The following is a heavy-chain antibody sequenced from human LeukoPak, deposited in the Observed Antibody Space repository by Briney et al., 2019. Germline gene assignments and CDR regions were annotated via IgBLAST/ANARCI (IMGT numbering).Heavy chain of an antibody. CDR3: ARRVSGSYLDY. V-gene: IGHV3-48*02. Sequence: GGSLRLSCAASGFAFSTYGMNWVRQAPGKGLEWVSYITSRSTIYYADSVKGRFTISRDNVKNSLYLEVNSLRDDDTAVYYCARRVSGSYLDYWGQGILVTVSS. CDR1: GFAFSTYG. CDR2: ITSRSTI. D-gene: IGHD3-10*01. J-gene: IGHJ4*02.